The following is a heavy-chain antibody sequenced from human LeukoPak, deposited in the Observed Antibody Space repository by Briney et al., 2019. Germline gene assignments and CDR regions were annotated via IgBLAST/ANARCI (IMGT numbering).Heavy chain of an antibody. CDR2: IRYDGSNK. V-gene: IGHV3-30*02. J-gene: IGHJ6*03. CDR1: GFTFSSHG. D-gene: IGHD6-19*01. CDR3: AKGFSGIAVAGMGDYYYYMDV. Sequence: PGGSLRLSCAASGFTFSSHGMHWVRQAPGKGLEWVAFIRYDGSNKYYADSVKGRFTISRDNSKNTLYLQMNSLRAEDTAVYYCAKGFSGIAVAGMGDYYYYMDVWGKGTTVTVSS.